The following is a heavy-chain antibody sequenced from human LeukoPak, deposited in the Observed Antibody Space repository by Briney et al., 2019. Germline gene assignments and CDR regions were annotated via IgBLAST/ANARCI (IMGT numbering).Heavy chain of an antibody. D-gene: IGHD1-26*01. CDR2: IHFSGNT. CDR1: GASISTYY. V-gene: IGHV4-59*01. Sequence: SETLSLTCTVSGASISTYYWSWIRHSPGKGLEWIGSIHFSGNTNYNPSLNSRVTISLDTPKNQFSLKLTSVTAADTAIYYCARGQRSYFRAVDDWGLGTLVTVSS. J-gene: IGHJ4*02. CDR3: ARGQRSYFRAVDD.